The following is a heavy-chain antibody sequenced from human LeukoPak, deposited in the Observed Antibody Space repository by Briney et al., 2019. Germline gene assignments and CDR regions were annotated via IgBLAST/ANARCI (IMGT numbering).Heavy chain of an antibody. CDR2: ISGSGGST. CDR1: GFTFSSYA. Sequence: GGSLRLSCAASGFTFSSYAMSWVRQAPGKGLEWVSVISGSGGSTYYADSVEGRFTISRDNSKNTLYLQMNSLRAEDTAVYYCAKDQGTGIAAAGTSHYWGQGTLVTVSS. D-gene: IGHD6-13*01. V-gene: IGHV3-23*01. J-gene: IGHJ4*02. CDR3: AKDQGTGIAAAGTSHY.